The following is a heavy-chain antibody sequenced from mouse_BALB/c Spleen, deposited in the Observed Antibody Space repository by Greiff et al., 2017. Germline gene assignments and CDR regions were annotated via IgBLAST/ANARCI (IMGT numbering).Heavy chain of an antibody. D-gene: IGHD1-1*01. CDR3: ARYGSRGIDAMDY. V-gene: IGHV1-7*01. J-gene: IGHJ4*01. CDR2: INPSTGYT. CDR1: GYTFTSYW. Sequence: QVQLKQSGAELAKPGASVKMSCTASGYTFTSYWMHWVQQRPGQGLEWIGYINPSTGYTEYNQKFKDKATLTADKSSSTAYMQLSSLTSEDSAVYYCARYGSRGIDAMDYWGQGTTVTVSS.